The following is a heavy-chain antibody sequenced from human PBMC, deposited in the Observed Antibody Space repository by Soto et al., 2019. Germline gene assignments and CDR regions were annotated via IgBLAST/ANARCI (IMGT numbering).Heavy chain of an antibody. V-gene: IGHV1-18*01. Sequence: ASVKVSCKASGYTFTSYDISWVRQAPGQGLEWMGWISTYNGNTNCAQKLQGRVTMTTDTSTSTAYMELRSLRSDDTAVYYCARGFRVAATRWWFDPWGQGTLVTVSS. CDR2: ISTYNGNT. CDR3: ARGFRVAATRWWFDP. CDR1: GYTFTSYD. D-gene: IGHD2-15*01. J-gene: IGHJ5*02.